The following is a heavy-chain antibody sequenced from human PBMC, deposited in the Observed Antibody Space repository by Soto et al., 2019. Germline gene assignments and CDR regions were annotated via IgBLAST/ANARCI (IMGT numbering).Heavy chain of an antibody. J-gene: IGHJ5*02. CDR2: INHSGST. CDR3: ARDIVVVPAAHNWFDP. D-gene: IGHD2-2*01. CDR1: GGSFSGYY. V-gene: IGHV4-34*01. Sequence: SLTCAVYGGSFSGYYWSWIRHPPGKGLEWIGEINHSGSTNYNPSLKSRVTISVDTSKNQFSLKLSSVTAADTAVYYCARDIVVVPAAHNWFDPWGQGTLVTVS.